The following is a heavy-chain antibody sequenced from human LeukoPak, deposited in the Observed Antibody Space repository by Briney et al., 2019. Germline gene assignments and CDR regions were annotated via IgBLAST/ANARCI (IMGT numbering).Heavy chain of an antibody. CDR1: GFTVSSNY. V-gene: IGHV3-53*01. D-gene: IGHD5-18*01. CDR3: AKSDTAMDLYYFDY. Sequence: GGSLRLSCAASGFTVSSNYMSWVRQAPGKGLEWVSVIYSGGSTYYADSVKGRFTISRDNSKNTLYLQMNSLRAEDTAVYYCAKSDTAMDLYYFDYWGQGTLVTVSS. CDR2: IYSGGST. J-gene: IGHJ4*02.